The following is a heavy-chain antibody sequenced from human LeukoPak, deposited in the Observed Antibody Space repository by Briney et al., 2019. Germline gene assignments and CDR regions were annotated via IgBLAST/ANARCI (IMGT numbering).Heavy chain of an antibody. D-gene: IGHD5-24*01. J-gene: IGHJ4*02. CDR1: GYTFTSYY. CDR2: INPSGGST. Sequence: ASVKVSCKASGYTFTSYYMHWVRQAPGQGLESMGIINPSGGSTSYAQKFQGRVTMTRDMSTSTVYMELSSLRSEDTAVYYCARRGRDGYNFHYWGQGTLVTVSS. V-gene: IGHV1-46*01. CDR3: ARRGRDGYNFHY.